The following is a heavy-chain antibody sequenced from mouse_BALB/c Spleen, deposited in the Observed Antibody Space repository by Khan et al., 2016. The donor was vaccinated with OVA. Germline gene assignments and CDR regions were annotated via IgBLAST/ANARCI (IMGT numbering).Heavy chain of an antibody. J-gene: IGHJ4*01. Sequence: QIQLVQSGPELRNPGETVKISCKGFGYTFTKNGMNWVKQAPGKGLKWMGWINTHTGEPAYADDFKGRFAFSLETSASTAYLQINNLKNADTATYFCARVGYAGTMDYWGQGTSVTVSS. CDR2: INTHTGEP. V-gene: IGHV9-3-1*01. D-gene: IGHD2-2*01. CDR3: ARVGYAGTMDY. CDR1: GYTFTKNG.